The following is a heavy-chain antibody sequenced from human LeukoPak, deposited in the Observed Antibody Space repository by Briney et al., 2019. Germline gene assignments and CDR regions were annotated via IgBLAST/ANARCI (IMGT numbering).Heavy chain of an antibody. V-gene: IGHV3-23*01. CDR2: ISGSGGST. CDR3: AFTPRGYCSSTSCYLDYFDY. CDR1: GFTFSSYA. D-gene: IGHD2-2*01. Sequence: PGGSLRLSSAASGFTFSSYAMSWVRQAPGKGLKWVSAISGSGGSTYYADSVKGRFTISRDNSKNTLYLQMNSLRAEDTAVYYCAFTPRGYCSSTSCYLDYFDYWGQGTLVTVSS. J-gene: IGHJ4*02.